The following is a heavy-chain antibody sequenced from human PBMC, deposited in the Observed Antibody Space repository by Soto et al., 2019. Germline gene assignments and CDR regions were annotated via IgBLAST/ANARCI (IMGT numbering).Heavy chain of an antibody. Sequence: ASVKVSCKASGYTFTSYYIHWVRQAPGQGLEWMGIINPSGGSTSYAQKFQGRVTMTRDTSTSTVYMELSSLRSEDTAVYYCARLPIGAVGATSYAFDIWGQGTMVTVSS. CDR1: GYTFTSYY. CDR2: INPSGGST. J-gene: IGHJ3*02. CDR3: ARLPIGAVGATSYAFDI. V-gene: IGHV1-46*01. D-gene: IGHD1-26*01.